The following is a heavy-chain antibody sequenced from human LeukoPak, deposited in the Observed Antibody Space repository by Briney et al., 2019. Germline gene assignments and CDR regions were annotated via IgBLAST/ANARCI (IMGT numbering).Heavy chain of an antibody. V-gene: IGHV4-59*01. Sequence: DPSETLSLTCTVSGDSISGYYWSWVRQPPGKGLEWIGYIYYSGSTKYNPSLKSRVTISVDTSKNQFSLKLSSVTAADAAMYYCARIRGYSGYEGRYYFDYWGQGTLVTVSS. CDR3: ARIRGYSGYEGRYYFDY. D-gene: IGHD5-12*01. CDR1: GDSISGYY. CDR2: IYYSGST. J-gene: IGHJ4*02.